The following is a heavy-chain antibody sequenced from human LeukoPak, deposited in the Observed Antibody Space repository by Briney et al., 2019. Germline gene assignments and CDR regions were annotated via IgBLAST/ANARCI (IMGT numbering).Heavy chain of an antibody. D-gene: IGHD1-7*01. Sequence: GGSLRLSCAASGFTFSSFGMHWVRQAPGKGLEWVAVIWYDASNKYYVDSVKGRFTISRGNSKNTLYLQMNSLRDDDTAVYYCVRGVGVSRFNYLDPWGQGTLVIVSS. V-gene: IGHV3-33*01. CDR3: VRGVGVSRFNYLDP. CDR2: IWYDASNK. J-gene: IGHJ5*02. CDR1: GFTFSSFG.